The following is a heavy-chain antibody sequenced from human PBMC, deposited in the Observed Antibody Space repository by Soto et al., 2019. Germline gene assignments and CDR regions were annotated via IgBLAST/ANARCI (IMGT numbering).Heavy chain of an antibody. D-gene: IGHD2-2*01. CDR3: ARVPREIILVGMDV. CDR2: ISGNTGKT. J-gene: IGHJ6*02. CDR1: GYTFSSYG. Sequence: QVQLVQSGGEVKKPGASVKVSCKTSGYTFSSYGINWVRQSPGQGLEWMGWISGNTGKTNYAQKLQGRVTITTDTSTSTAYMELSSLRSDDTAVYYCARVPREIILVGMDVWGQGTTVTVSS. V-gene: IGHV1-18*04.